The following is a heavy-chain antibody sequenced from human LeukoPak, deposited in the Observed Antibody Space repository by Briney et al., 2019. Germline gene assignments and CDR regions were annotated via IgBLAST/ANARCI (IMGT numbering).Heavy chain of an antibody. J-gene: IGHJ3*02. CDR2: INHSGST. CDR1: GGSISSSNW. V-gene: IGHV4-4*02. D-gene: IGHD3-22*01. CDR3: ARGTPGRITMIVVVIEAAFDI. Sequence: SETLSLTCAVSGGSISSSNWWSWVRQPPGKGLEWIGEINHSGSTNYNPSLKSRVTISVDTSKNQFSLKLSSVTAADTAVYYCARGTPGRITMIVVVIEAAFDIWGQGTMVTVSS.